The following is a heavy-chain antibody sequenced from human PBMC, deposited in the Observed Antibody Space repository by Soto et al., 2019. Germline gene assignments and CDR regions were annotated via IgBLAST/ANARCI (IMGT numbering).Heavy chain of an antibody. J-gene: IGHJ4*02. V-gene: IGHV1-3*01. Sequence: QAQLVQSGAEAKQPGASVRVSCKASGYTFTDFALHWVRQAPGQGLEWMGWINVGNGNTGYSRKFQGRVTYDRDMSATTAYIEVTSLTAEDTAIYYSAREGAHYAPFDLWGQGTLVTVSS. CDR2: INVGNGNT. CDR3: AREGAHYAPFDL. D-gene: IGHD3-16*01. CDR1: GYTFTDFA.